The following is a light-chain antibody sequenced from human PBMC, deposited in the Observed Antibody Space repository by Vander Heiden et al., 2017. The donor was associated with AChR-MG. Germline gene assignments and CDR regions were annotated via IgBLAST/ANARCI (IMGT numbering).Light chain of an antibody. CDR1: QSISTY. Sequence: DIQMTQSPSSLSASIGDRVTITCRASQSISTYLNWYQQKPGKAPKVLIYGASSLQSGVPSRFSGSGSGTDFILTISLLQPEDFATYYCQQSDGTPRTFGQGTKVEVK. CDR2: GAS. CDR3: QQSDGTPRT. J-gene: IGKJ1*01. V-gene: IGKV1-39*01.